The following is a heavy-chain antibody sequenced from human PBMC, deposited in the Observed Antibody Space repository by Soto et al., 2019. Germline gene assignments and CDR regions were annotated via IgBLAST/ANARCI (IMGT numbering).Heavy chain of an antibody. Sequence: TGGSLRLSCAASGCTFISYAMHWVRQAPGKGLEWVAVIWYDGSNKYYADSVKGRFTISRDNSKNTLYLQMNSLRAEDTAVYYCAREARFMKARQQWLALDYWGQGTLVTVSS. CDR3: AREARFMKARQQWLALDY. J-gene: IGHJ4*02. CDR1: GCTFISYA. V-gene: IGHV3-33*01. CDR2: IWYDGSNK. D-gene: IGHD6-19*01.